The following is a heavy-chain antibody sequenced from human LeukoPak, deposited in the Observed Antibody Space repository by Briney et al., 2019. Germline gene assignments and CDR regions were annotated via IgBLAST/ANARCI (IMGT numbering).Heavy chain of an antibody. J-gene: IGHJ4*02. D-gene: IGHD3-16*01. V-gene: IGHV3-48*03. CDR3: ARGVWGFRSCYFDY. CDR2: ISSSGSTI. CDR1: GFTFSSYE. Sequence: GGSLRLSCAASGFTFSSYEMNWVRQAPGKGLEWVSYISSSGSTIYYANSVKGRFTISRDNAKSSLCLQMNSLRAEDTAVYYCARGVWGFRSCYFDYWGQGALVTVSS.